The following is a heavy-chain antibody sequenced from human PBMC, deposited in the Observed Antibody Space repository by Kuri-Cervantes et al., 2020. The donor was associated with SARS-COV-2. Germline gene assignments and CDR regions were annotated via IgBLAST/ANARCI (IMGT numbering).Heavy chain of an antibody. V-gene: IGHV3-11*04. J-gene: IGHJ4*02. Sequence: GGSLRLSCAASGFRFSDYYMSWIRQAPGKGLEWLSYISDSDDTIYYADSVKGRFTISRDNTRNSLYLQMNSLRAEDTAVYYCARGNCSSTSCYPYFDYWGQGTLVTVSS. CDR2: ISDSDDTI. CDR3: ARGNCSSTSCYPYFDY. D-gene: IGHD2-2*01. CDR1: GFRFSDYY.